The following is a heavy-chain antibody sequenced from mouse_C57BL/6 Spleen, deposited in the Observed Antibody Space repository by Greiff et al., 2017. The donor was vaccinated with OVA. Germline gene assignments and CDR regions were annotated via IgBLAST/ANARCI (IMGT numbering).Heavy chain of an antibody. D-gene: IGHD1-1*01. CDR2: IDPETGGT. CDR1: GYTFTDYE. CDR3: TRYHYYGSREGFAY. Sequence: QVQLQQSGAELVRPGASVTLSCKASGYTFTDYEMHWVKQTPVHGLEWIGAIDPETGGTAYNQKFKGKAILTADKSSSTAYMELRSLTSEDSAVYYCTRYHYYGSREGFAYWGQGTLVTVSA. J-gene: IGHJ3*01. V-gene: IGHV1-15*01.